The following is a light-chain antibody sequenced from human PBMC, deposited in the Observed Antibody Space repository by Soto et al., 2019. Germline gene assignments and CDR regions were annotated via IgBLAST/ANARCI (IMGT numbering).Light chain of an antibody. CDR1: NNDVGGYNY. J-gene: IGLJ1*01. CDR3: NSYTSSSTPYV. V-gene: IGLV2-14*03. Sequence: QSVLTQPASLSGSPGQSITISCTGTNNDVGGYNYVSWYQHHPGKAPKLLIYDVSNRPSGVSNRFSGSKSGNTASLTISGLQAEDEADYFCNSYTSSSTPYVFATGTKVTVL. CDR2: DVS.